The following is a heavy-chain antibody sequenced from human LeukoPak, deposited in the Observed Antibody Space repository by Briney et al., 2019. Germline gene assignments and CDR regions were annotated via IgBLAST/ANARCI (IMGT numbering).Heavy chain of an antibody. Sequence: ASVKVSCKASGYTFTSYDINWVRQATGQGLEWMGWISTNNGDTKYAQRLEGRVTLTTDTSTSTVFMEMRSLRSDDTAVYYCARHSGGYYGYFDYWGQGSLITVSS. V-gene: IGHV1-18*01. CDR3: ARHSGGYYGYFDY. CDR1: GYTFTSYD. D-gene: IGHD1-26*01. CDR2: ISTNNGDT. J-gene: IGHJ4*02.